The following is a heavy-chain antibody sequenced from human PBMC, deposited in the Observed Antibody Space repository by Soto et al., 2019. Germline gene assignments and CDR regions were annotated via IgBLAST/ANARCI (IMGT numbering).Heavy chain of an antibody. CDR3: AKDREEFYCDSWGMDV. CDR2: ISYDGSNK. V-gene: IGHV3-30*18. Sequence: QVQLVESGGGVVQPGRSLRLSCAASGFSFSSYGMHWVRQAPGKGLEWVAVISYDGSNKYYADSVKGRFTISRDNSKNTLYLQMNSLRAEDTAVYYCAKDREEFYCDSWGMDVWGQGTTVTVSS. J-gene: IGHJ6*02. CDR1: GFSFSSYG. D-gene: IGHD3-22*01.